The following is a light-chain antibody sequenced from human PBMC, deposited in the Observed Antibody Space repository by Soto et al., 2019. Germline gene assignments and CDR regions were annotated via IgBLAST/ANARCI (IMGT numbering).Light chain of an antibody. CDR2: DVS. CDR1: SSDVGGYNY. Sequence: QSVLTQPASVSGSPGQSITISCTGTSSDVGGYNYVSWYQQHPGKAPKFMIYDVSNRPSGVSNRFSGSKSGNTASLTISGLQAEDEADYYCCSYATSSTLDVVFGGGTQLTVL. V-gene: IGLV2-14*01. CDR3: CSYATSSTLDVV. J-gene: IGLJ2*01.